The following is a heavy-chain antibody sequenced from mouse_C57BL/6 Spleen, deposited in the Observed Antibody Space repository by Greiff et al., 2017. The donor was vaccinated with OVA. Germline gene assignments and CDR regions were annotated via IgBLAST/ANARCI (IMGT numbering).Heavy chain of an antibody. Sequence: VQLQQSGAELVKPGASVKISCKASGYAFSSYWMNWVKQRPGKGLEWIGQIYPGDGDTNYNGKFKGKATLTADKSSSTAYMQLSSLTSEDSAVYFCARGLTTVVEGAYWGQGTRVTVSA. D-gene: IGHD1-1*01. CDR3: ARGLTTVVEGAY. CDR1: GYAFSSYW. CDR2: IYPGDGDT. V-gene: IGHV1-80*01. J-gene: IGHJ3*01.